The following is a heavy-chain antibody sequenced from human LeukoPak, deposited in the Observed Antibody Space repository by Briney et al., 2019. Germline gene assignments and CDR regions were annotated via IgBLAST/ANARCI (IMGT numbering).Heavy chain of an antibody. CDR3: ARTNDFWSSYYHFDS. D-gene: IGHD3-3*01. J-gene: IGHJ4*02. CDR2: ISRDSIYI. Sequence: GGSLRLSCAASGFTFSDYYMSWIRQAPGKGPEWVSSISRDSIYIYYADSMKGRFTISRDNAKNSLYLQMNSLRAEDTAVYYCARTNDFWSSYYHFDSWGQGTLVTVSS. CDR1: GFTFSDYY. V-gene: IGHV3-11*06.